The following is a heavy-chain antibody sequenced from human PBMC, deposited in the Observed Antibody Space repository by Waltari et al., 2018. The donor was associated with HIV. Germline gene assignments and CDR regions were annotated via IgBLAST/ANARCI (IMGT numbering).Heavy chain of an antibody. J-gene: IGHJ4*02. Sequence: EVQLVASGGGLVQPGGYLTLSCAASGFTFSKYWTYWVRQAPGKGLESVANMNQDGTEKQYVDSVKGRFTISRDNAKNSLYLQMNSLRVEDTAIDYCSTPNGGYWGQGSLVTVSS. CDR2: MNQDGTEK. V-gene: IGHV3-7*01. CDR3: STPNGGY. CDR1: GFTFSKYW. D-gene: IGHD2-8*01.